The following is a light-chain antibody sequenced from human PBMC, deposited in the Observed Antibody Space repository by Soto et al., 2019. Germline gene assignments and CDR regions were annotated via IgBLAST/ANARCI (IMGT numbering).Light chain of an antibody. CDR3: SSYTSSSTHYV. V-gene: IGLV2-14*01. Sequence: QSALTQPASVSGSPGQSITISCTGTSGDIGGYNYVSWYQQHPGKAPKLLISEVTNRPSGVSNRFSGSKSGNTASLTISGLQAEDEADYYCSSYTSSSTHYVFGTGTKLTVL. J-gene: IGLJ1*01. CDR1: SGDIGGYNY. CDR2: EVT.